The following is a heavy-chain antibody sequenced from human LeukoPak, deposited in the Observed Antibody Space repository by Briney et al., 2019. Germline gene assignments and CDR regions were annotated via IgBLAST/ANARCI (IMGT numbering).Heavy chain of an antibody. J-gene: IGHJ4*02. D-gene: IGHD3-22*01. CDR2: ISSDSTYK. Sequence: PGGSLRLSCAISGFTFTAHTMNWVRQDPGKGLEGVSSISSDSTYKYYGDSVKGRFTISRDNANVYLQMNSLRAEDTATYHCAREYDSKGRFDNWGQGTLVTVSS. CDR1: GFTFTAHT. CDR3: AREYDSKGRFDN. V-gene: IGHV3-21*01.